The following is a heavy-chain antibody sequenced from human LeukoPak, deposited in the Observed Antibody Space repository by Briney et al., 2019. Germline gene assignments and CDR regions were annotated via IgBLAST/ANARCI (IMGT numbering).Heavy chain of an antibody. CDR2: ISYDGSNK. CDR3: ARDGRGQLERWGNWFDP. V-gene: IGHV3-30*04. Sequence: PGGSLRLSCAASGFTFSSYAMHWVSQAPGKGLEGVAVISYDGSNKYYADSVKGRFTISKDNSKNTLYLQMNSLRAEDTAVYYCARDGRGQLERWGNWFDPWGQGTLVTVSS. CDR1: GFTFSSYA. J-gene: IGHJ5*02. D-gene: IGHD1-1*01.